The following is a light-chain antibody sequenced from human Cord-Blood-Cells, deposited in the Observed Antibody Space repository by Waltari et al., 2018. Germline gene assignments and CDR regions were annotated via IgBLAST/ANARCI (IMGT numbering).Light chain of an antibody. V-gene: IGLV1-44*01. Sequence: QSVLTQPPSASGTPGQRVTISCSGSSSNIGSNTVNWYQQLPGTAPKLLIYRNNQRPPGGPDLFSGSKSGTSASLAISGLQAEDEADYYCAAWDDSLNGYVCGTGTKVTVL. CDR3: AAWDDSLNGYV. CDR2: RNN. J-gene: IGLJ1*01. CDR1: SSNIGSNT.